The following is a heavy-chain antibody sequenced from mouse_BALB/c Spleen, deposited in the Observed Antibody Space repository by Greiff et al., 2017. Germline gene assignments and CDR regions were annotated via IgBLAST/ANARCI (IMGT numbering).Heavy chain of an antibody. V-gene: IGHV1-80*01. D-gene: IGHD2-1*01. J-gene: IGHJ4*01. CDR3: ARSGGNYGHYYAMDY. CDR2: IYPGDGDT. CDR1: GYAFSSYW. Sequence: VQRVESGAELVRPGSSVKISCKASGYAFSSYWMNWVKQRPGQGLEWIGQIYPGDGDTNYNGKFKGKATLTADKSSSTAYMQLSSLTSEDSAVYFCARSGGNYGHYYAMDYWGQGTSVTVSS.